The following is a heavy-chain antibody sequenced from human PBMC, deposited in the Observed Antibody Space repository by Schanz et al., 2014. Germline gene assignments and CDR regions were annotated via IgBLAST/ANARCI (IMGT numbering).Heavy chain of an antibody. J-gene: IGHJ4*02. V-gene: IGHV3-21*01. Sequence: VRQAPGKGLEWVSCISSGSSYKYYADSVKGRFTISRDNAKNSLYLQMNSLRAEDTAVYCCARQYNYWGKGPMVTGS. CDR3: ARQYNY. CDR2: ISSGSSYK. D-gene: IGHD6-6*01.